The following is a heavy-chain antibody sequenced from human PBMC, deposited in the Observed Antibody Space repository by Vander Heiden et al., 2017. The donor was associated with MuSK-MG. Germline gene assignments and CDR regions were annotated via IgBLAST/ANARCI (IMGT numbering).Heavy chain of an antibody. CDR3: ARREERLYWYFDL. J-gene: IGHJ2*01. V-gene: IGHV4-39*01. CDR2: MYYSGST. Sequence: QLQPQESGPGLVKPSETLSLTCTVSGGSISSSSYYWGWIRQPPGKGLEWIGSMYYSGSTYYNPSLKSRVTISVDRSKNQFSLKLSSVTAADTAVYYCARREERLYWYFDLWGRGTLVTVSS. CDR1: GGSISSSSYY.